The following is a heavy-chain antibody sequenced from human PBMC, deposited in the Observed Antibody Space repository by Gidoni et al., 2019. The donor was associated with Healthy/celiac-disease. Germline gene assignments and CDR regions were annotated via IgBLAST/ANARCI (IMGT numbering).Heavy chain of an antibody. V-gene: IGHV1-69*01. J-gene: IGHJ5*02. CDR1: GVTFSSYA. CDR3: ARAGGYCSGGSCYSSWFDP. CDR2: IIPIFGTA. Sequence: QVQLVQSGAEVMNPGSSVKISCKASGVTFSSYAISWVRQAPGQGLEWMGGIIPIFGTANYAQKFQGRVTITADESTSTAYMELSSLRSEDTAVYYWARAGGYCSGGSCYSSWFDPWGQGTLVTVSS. D-gene: IGHD2-15*01.